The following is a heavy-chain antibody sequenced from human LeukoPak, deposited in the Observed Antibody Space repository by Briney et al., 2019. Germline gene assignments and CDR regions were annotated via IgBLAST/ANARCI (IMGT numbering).Heavy chain of an antibody. CDR1: GFTFSSYA. CDR2: ISGSGGST. Sequence: GGSLRLSCAASGFTFSSYAMSWVRQAPGKGLEWVSAISGSGGSTYYADSVKGRFTISRDNSKNTLYLQMNSLRAEDTAVYYCAKDQGNMIVPLGYYGMDVWGQGTTVTVSS. V-gene: IGHV3-23*01. CDR3: AKDQGNMIVPLGYYGMDV. D-gene: IGHD3-22*01. J-gene: IGHJ6*02.